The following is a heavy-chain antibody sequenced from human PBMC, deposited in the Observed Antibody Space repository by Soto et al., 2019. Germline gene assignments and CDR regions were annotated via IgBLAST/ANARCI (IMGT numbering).Heavy chain of an antibody. CDR1: GYTFTRYD. CDR2: MNPNSGNT. V-gene: IGHV1-8*01. J-gene: IGHJ6*02. D-gene: IGHD1-20*01. CDR3: ARGDYNWKSAGMDV. Sequence: ASVKVSCKASGYTFTRYDINWVRQATGQGLEWMGWMNPNSGNTGYAQKFQGRVTMTRNTSISTAYMELSSLRSEDTAVYYCARGDYNWKSAGMDVWGQGTTVTVSS.